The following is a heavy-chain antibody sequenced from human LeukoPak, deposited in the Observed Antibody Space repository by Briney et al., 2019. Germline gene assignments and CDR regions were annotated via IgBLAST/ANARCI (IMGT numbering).Heavy chain of an antibody. CDR3: ARETYDYGDYVRFDY. Sequence: GGSLRLSCAASGFTFSSYAMHWVRQAPGKGLEWVAVISSDGSIKYYADSVKGRFTISRDNAKNSLYLQMNSLRAEDTAVYYCARETYDYGDYVRFDYWGQGTLVTVSS. V-gene: IGHV3-30*12. J-gene: IGHJ4*02. CDR1: GFTFSSYA. D-gene: IGHD4-17*01. CDR2: ISSDGSIK.